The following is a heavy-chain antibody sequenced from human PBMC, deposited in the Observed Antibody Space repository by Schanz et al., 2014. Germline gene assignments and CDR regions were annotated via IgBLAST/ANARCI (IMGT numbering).Heavy chain of an antibody. CDR2: ISHSGGSK. V-gene: IGHV3-23*01. Sequence: DVQLLESGGGLVQPGGSLRLSCAASGFTFNSYARTWAGQAQGKGLDWVSSISHSGGSKYYADSVKGRFTISRDNSENTLYLQMNSLSADDTAVFYCAKGMGYCSGGTCYDYYYYGLDVWGQGTTVTVSS. CDR1: GFTFNSYA. CDR3: AKGMGYCSGGTCYDYYYYGLDV. D-gene: IGHD2-15*01. J-gene: IGHJ6*02.